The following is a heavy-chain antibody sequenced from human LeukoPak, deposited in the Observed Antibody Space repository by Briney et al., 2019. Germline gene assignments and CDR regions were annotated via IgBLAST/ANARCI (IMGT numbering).Heavy chain of an antibody. Sequence: SGGSLRLSCAASGFTVSSNYMNWVRQAPGKGLEWVAHINPDGRDTYYVDSVKGRFTISRDNAQNSMYLQMNSLRVEDTAVYYCTSWGDTTAEYFQRWGQGTLVTVSS. CDR1: GFTVSSNY. J-gene: IGHJ1*01. CDR3: TSWGDTTAEYFQR. D-gene: IGHD2-21*02. V-gene: IGHV3-7*01. CDR2: INPDGRDT.